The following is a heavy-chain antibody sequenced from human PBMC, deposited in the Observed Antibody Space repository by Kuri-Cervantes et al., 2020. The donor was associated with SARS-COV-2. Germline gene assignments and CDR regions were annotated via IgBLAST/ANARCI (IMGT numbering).Heavy chain of an antibody. J-gene: IGHJ6*02. V-gene: IGHV4-59*08. CDR3: ARQYRDSSNYSGLDV. CDR1: GGSISSYY. D-gene: IGHD5-12*01. Sequence: GSLRLSCTVSGGSISSYYWSWIRQPPGKGLEWIGYIYYSGSTNYNPSLKSRVTISVDTSKNQFSLKLSSVTAADTAVYYCARQYRDSSNYSGLDVWGQGTTVTVSS. CDR2: IYYSGST.